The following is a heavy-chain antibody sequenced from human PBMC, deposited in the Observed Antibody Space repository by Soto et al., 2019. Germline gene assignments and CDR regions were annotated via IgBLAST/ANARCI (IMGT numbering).Heavy chain of an antibody. J-gene: IGHJ5*02. Sequence: GASVEVSCKASGYTFTSYCISWVLQAPGQGLEWMGWISAYNGNTNYAQKLQGRVTMTTDTSTSTAYMELRSLRSDDTAVYYCARDIVVVPAAIPQVDNNWFDPWGQGTQVTVSS. CDR2: ISAYNGNT. D-gene: IGHD2-2*01. V-gene: IGHV1-18*01. CDR1: GYTFTSYC. CDR3: ARDIVVVPAAIPQVDNNWFDP.